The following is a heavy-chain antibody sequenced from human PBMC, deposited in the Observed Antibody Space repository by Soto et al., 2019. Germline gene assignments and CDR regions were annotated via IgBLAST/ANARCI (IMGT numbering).Heavy chain of an antibody. CDR2: ISAYNGNT. V-gene: IGHV1-18*01. J-gene: IGHJ5*02. CDR3: ARVKGSGYHNWFDP. D-gene: IGHD3-22*01. CDR1: GYTFTSYG. Sequence: ASVKVACKASGYTFTSYGISWVRQAPGQGLEWMGWISAYNGNTNYAQKLQGRVTMTTDTSTSTAYMELRSLRSDDTAVYYCARVKGSGYHNWFDPWGQGTLVTVSS.